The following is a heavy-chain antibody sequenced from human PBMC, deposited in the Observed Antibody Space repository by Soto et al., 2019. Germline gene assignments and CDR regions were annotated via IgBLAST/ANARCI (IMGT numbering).Heavy chain of an antibody. CDR2: IYYSGST. CDR1: GGSISSDSYY. D-gene: IGHD5-18*01. Sequence: SETLSLTCTVSGGSISSDSYYWGWIRQSPEKGLEWIGYIYYSGSTNYNPSLKSRVTISVDTSKNQFSLKLSSVTAADTAVYYCARVHRSGYSYLTHYWGQGTLVSVSS. J-gene: IGHJ4*02. CDR3: ARVHRSGYSYLTHY. V-gene: IGHV4-61*01.